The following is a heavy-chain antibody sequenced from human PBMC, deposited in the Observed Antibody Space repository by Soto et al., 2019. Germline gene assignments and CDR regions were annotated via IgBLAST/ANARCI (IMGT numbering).Heavy chain of an antibody. Sequence: GSLRLSCAASGFTVSSNYMSWVRQAPGKGLEWVSVIYSGGSTYYADSVKGRFTISRDNSKNTLYLQMNSLRAEDTAVYYCARDLGYDFWSGSPDYYYGMDVWGQGTTVTVSS. CDR2: IYSGGST. CDR1: GFTVSSNY. D-gene: IGHD3-3*01. J-gene: IGHJ6*02. V-gene: IGHV3-66*01. CDR3: ARDLGYDFWSGSPDYYYGMDV.